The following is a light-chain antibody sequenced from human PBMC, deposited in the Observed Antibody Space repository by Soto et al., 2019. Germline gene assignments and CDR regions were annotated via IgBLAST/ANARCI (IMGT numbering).Light chain of an antibody. J-gene: IGKJ1*01. CDR3: HQYTSPPWT. CDR1: QTVPGNY. Sequence: IVLTQSPDTLSLSPGEGATLSCRASQTVPGNYLAWLQQRPGQPPRLLIYGASSRATGIPDRFRGRHSGTDFILTISRLEPEALALYYYHQYTSPPWTLGQGTRVE. CDR2: GAS. V-gene: IGKV3-20*01.